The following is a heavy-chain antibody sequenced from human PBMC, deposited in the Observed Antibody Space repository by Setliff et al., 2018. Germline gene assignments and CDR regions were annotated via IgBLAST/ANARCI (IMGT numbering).Heavy chain of an antibody. J-gene: IGHJ6*02. V-gene: IGHV3-74*01. CDR1: GFTFSSYW. CDR2: INSDGSST. D-gene: IGHD3-3*01. Sequence: RLSCAASGFTFSSYWMHWVRQAPGKGLVWVSRINSDGSSTSYADSVKGRFTISRDNAKNTLYLQMNSLRAEDTAVCYCAREVNDNFWSGYLYYYGMDVWGQGTTVTVSS. CDR3: AREVNDNFWSGYLYYYGMDV.